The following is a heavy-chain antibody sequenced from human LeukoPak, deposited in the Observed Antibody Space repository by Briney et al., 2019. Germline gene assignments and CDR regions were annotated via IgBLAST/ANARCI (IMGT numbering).Heavy chain of an antibody. J-gene: IGHJ4*02. CDR2: INWNGGST. D-gene: IGHD6-13*01. CDR1: GFTLSKYY. CDR3: ARGSSSSGSDY. Sequence: GGSLRLSCAASGFTLSKYYMSWVRHAPGKGLDWVSGINWNGGSTGYADSVKGRFTISRDNAKNSLYLQMNSLRAEDTALYYCARGSSSSGSDYWGQGTLVTVSS. V-gene: IGHV3-20*04.